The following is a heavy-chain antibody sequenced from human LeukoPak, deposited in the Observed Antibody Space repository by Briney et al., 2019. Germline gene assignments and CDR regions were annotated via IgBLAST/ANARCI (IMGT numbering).Heavy chain of an antibody. Sequence: GGSLRLSCAASGFTFSTSAMNWVRQVPGKGLEWVSSINSESSHIYYAASVRGRFTISRDNARNSVSLQMNSLRAEDTGVYYCARAPSEIGGYYPEYFRHWGQGTLVTVSS. V-gene: IGHV3-21*01. J-gene: IGHJ1*01. CDR1: GFTFSTSA. D-gene: IGHD3-22*01. CDR2: INSESSHI. CDR3: ARAPSEIGGYYPEYFRH.